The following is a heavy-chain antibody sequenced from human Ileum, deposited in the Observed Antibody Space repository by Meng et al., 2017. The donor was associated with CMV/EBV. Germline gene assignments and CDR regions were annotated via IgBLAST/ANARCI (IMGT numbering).Heavy chain of an antibody. CDR2: ISWDGDT. D-gene: IGHD2-21*01. CDR1: GFSLSTCGVA. CDR3: EHQTGSY. J-gene: IGHJ4*02. Sequence: LTLPCTISGFSLSTCGVAVGWLRQAPGKALESLGLISWDGDTRYGPSLKGRLTISKDASNNQVVLTMTNMGPRDTATYYCEHQTGSYWGPGTLVTVSS. V-gene: IGHV2-5*05.